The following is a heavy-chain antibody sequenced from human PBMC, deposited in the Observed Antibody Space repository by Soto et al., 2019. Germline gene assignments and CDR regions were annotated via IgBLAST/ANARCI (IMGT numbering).Heavy chain of an antibody. Sequence: EVQLLESGGGLVQPGGSLRLSCAASGFTFSSYAMSWVRQAPGKGLEWVSVISGSGGSTYYADSVKGRFTISRDNSKNTLYLQMNSLRAEDTAVYYCAKDGDRVYGDYGGAYEYFQHWGQGTLVTVSS. CDR2: ISGSGGST. CDR1: GFTFSSYA. D-gene: IGHD4-17*01. V-gene: IGHV3-23*01. J-gene: IGHJ1*01. CDR3: AKDGDRVYGDYGGAYEYFQH.